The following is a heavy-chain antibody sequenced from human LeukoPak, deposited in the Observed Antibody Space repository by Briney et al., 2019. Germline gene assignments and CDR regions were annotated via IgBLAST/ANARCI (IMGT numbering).Heavy chain of an antibody. CDR2: INTDGSTT. Sequence: GGSLRLSCAASRFTFSNYWMHWVRQVPGKGLVWVSGINTDGSTTNYADSVKGRFTISRDNAKNSLYLQMNSLRAEDTAVYYCARVDPGSYLMFYYVDFWGQGTLVTVSS. D-gene: IGHD3-10*01. CDR3: ARVDPGSYLMFYYVDF. CDR1: RFTFSNYW. J-gene: IGHJ4*02. V-gene: IGHV3-74*01.